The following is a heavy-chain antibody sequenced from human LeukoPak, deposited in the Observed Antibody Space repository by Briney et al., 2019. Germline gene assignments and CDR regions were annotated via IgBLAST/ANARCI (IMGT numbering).Heavy chain of an antibody. CDR1: GFTFSSCA. Sequence: GGSLRLSCAASGFTFSSCAMHWVRQAPDKGLEWVAVISYDGSNKYYADSVKGRFTISRDNSKNTLYLQMNSLRAEDTAVYYCARGRYFDYWGQGTLVTVSS. J-gene: IGHJ4*02. CDR3: ARGRYFDY. CDR2: ISYDGSNK. V-gene: IGHV3-30-3*01.